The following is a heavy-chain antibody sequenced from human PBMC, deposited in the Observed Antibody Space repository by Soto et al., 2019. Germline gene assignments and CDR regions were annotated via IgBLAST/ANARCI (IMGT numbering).Heavy chain of an antibody. Sequence: QGELVQSGAAVKKPGASVKVTCKAAGGTFSSNAISWVRQAPGQGLEWMGGIIPIFGTAHYAQKFQGRVTITADESTSTASMELIRLKSDVTAVYYCATGGRGYSSAPRFYFEFWGQGTLVTVSS. CDR1: GGTFSSNA. CDR2: IIPIFGTA. V-gene: IGHV1-69*12. J-gene: IGHJ4*02. D-gene: IGHD5-18*01. CDR3: ATGGRGYSSAPRFYFEF.